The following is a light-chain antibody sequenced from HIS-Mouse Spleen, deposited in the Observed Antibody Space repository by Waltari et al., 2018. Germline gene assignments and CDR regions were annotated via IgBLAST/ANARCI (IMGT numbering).Light chain of an antibody. CDR2: AAS. V-gene: IGKV1-39*01. Sequence: DIQMTQSPSPLSASVGDRVTITCRASQSISSYLNWYQQKPGKAPKLLIYAASSLQSGVPARFSGNGSGTDFTLTISRLQPEDFATYYCQQSYSTLTWTFGQGTKVEIK. CDR3: QQSYSTLTWT. J-gene: IGKJ1*01. CDR1: QSISSY.